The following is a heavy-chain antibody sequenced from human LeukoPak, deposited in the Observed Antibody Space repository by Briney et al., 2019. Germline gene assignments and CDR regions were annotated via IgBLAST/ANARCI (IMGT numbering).Heavy chain of an antibody. CDR3: AKDSYYYDSSGYSKSSSYFDY. J-gene: IGHJ4*02. D-gene: IGHD3-22*01. CDR1: GFTVSSNY. CDR2: IYSGGST. Sequence: PGGSLRPSCAASGFTVSSNYMSWVRQAPGKGLEWVSVIYSGGSTYYADSVKGRFTISRDNSKNTLYLQMNSLRAEDTAVYYCAKDSYYYDSSGYSKSSSYFDYWGQGTLVTVSS. V-gene: IGHV3-53*01.